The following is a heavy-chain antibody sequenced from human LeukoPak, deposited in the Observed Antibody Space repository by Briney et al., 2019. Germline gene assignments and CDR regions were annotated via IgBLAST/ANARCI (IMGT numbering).Heavy chain of an antibody. CDR1: GYSLTSYW. CDR2: IDPSDSYT. CDR3: ARHLDSAGAVPAASGMDV. J-gene: IGHJ6*04. V-gene: IGHV5-10-1*01. Sequence: NRGESLKISCKGSGYSLTSYWISWVRQMPGKGLEWMGRIDPSDSYTNYSPSFQGHVTISADKSISTAYLQWSSLKASAPAMYYCARHLDSAGAVPAASGMDVWGKGTTVTVSS. D-gene: IGHD2-2*01.